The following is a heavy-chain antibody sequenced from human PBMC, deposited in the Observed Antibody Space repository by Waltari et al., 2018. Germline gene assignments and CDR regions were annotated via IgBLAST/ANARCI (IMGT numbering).Heavy chain of an antibody. CDR1: GYSFTSYW. CDR3: ARIAYYYDSSGYYSGAFDI. CDR2: IYPGDSDT. D-gene: IGHD3-22*01. J-gene: IGHJ3*02. Sequence: EVQLVQSGAEVKKPGESLKISCKGSGYSFTSYWIGWVRQMPGQGLEWMGIIYPGDSDTRYSPSFQGQVTISADKSISTAYLQWSSLKASDTAMYYCARIAYYYDSSGYYSGAFDIWGQGTMVTVSS. V-gene: IGHV5-51*03.